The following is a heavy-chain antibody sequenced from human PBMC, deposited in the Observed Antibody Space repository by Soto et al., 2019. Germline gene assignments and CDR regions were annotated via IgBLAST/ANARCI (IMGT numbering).Heavy chain of an antibody. CDR3: ASDSSSSGYYYGMDV. J-gene: IGHJ6*02. Sequence: QVHLVQSGAEVKKPGASVKVSCKASNETLTTYGISWVRQAPGQGLEWMGWVSGYSGHSSSAQEFQDRVIMTTDTSTNTAYRELRSLTSDDSAVYFCASDSSSSGYYYGMDVWGQGTTVTVSS. CDR1: NETLTTYG. CDR2: VSGYSGHS. V-gene: IGHV1-18*01. D-gene: IGHD6-6*01.